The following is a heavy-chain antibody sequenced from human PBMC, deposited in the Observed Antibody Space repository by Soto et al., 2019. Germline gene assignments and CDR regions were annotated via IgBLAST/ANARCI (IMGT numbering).Heavy chain of an antibody. CDR3: AKGPSPLCGDYDYGMDV. Sequence: PGGSLRLSCAASGFTLSSSAMSWVRQAPGKGLEWVSASIGRAGSTYYADSVKGRFTISRDNSKNTLYLQMNSLRAEDPAVYYCAKGPSPLCGDYDYGMDVWGEGTTVTVSS. J-gene: IGHJ6*04. D-gene: IGHD4-17*01. CDR1: GFTLSSSA. V-gene: IGHV3-23*01. CDR2: SIGRAGST.